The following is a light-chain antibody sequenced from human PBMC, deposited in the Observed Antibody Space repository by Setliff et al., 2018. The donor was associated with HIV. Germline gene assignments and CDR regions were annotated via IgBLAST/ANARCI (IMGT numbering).Light chain of an antibody. V-gene: IGLV2-23*02. J-gene: IGLJ1*01. CDR3: SSHTGSDTFDV. CDR2: EVK. CDR1: NSDIGTYDL. Sequence: QSVLTQPASVSGSPGQAITISCTGNNSDIGTYDLVSWYQQHPGRAPKLTIFEVKRRPSGVSNRFSGSKSGNTAPLTISGLQAEDEATYFCSSHTGSDTFDVFGTGTKVTVL.